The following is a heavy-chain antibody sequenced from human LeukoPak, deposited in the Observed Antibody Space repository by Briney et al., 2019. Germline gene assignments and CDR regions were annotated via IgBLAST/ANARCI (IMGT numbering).Heavy chain of an antibody. CDR3: VKWVVVIAKNPEGFGP. J-gene: IGHJ5*02. D-gene: IGHD2-21*01. V-gene: IGHV4-59*03. CDR1: SGSISSYY. Sequence: PSETLSLTCTVSSGSISSYYWSWIRQPPGKGLEWIGYVHHSGVTNYNPSFNSRVTMSVDTSKNQFSLKMGSVTDADTAVYYCVKWVVVIAKNPEGFGPWGQGTLVIVSS. CDR2: VHHSGVT.